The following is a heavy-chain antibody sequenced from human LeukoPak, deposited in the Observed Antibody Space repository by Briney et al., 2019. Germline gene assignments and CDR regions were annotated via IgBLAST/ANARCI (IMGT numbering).Heavy chain of an antibody. Sequence: PGGSLRLSCAASGSTFSSYAVNWVRQAPGKGLERVSAISGSGSRTYYADSVKGRFTISRDNSKNTVYLQMNSLRAEDTAIYYCAKDFYDLLGPPFDYWGQGTLVTVSS. CDR1: GSTFSSYA. CDR2: ISGSGSRT. D-gene: IGHD3-3*01. CDR3: AKDFYDLLGPPFDY. J-gene: IGHJ4*02. V-gene: IGHV3-23*01.